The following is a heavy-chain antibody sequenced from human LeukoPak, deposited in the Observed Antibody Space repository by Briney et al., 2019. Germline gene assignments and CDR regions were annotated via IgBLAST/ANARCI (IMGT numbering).Heavy chain of an antibody. CDR1: GGSISSSSYY. D-gene: IGHD3-22*01. V-gene: IGHV4-61*01. CDR3: ARISGSGYNSRGAFDI. Sequence: ETSETLSLTCTVSGGSISSSSYYWSWIRQPPAKGLEWIGYIYYSGSTNCNPSLKSRVTISVDTSKNQFSLKLSSVTAADTAVYYCARISGSGYNSRGAFDIWGQGTMVTVSS. CDR2: IYYSGST. J-gene: IGHJ3*02.